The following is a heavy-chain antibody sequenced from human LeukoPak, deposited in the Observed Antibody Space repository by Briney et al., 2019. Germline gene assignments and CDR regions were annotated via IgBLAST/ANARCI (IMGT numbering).Heavy chain of an antibody. D-gene: IGHD6-6*01. CDR2: INPNSGGT. J-gene: IGHJ3*02. CDR1: GYTFTGYY. Sequence: ASVKVSCKASGYTFTGYYMHWVRQAPGQGLEWMGWINPNSGGTNYAQKFQGRVTMTRDTSISTAYMELSRLRSDDTAVYYCVGIAARPVDYAFDIWGQGTMVTVSS. V-gene: IGHV1-2*02. CDR3: VGIAARPVDYAFDI.